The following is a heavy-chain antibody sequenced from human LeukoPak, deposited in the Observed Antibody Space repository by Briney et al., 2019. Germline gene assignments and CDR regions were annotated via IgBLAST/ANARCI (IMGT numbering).Heavy chain of an antibody. V-gene: IGHV3-23*01. J-gene: IGHJ4*02. Sequence: GGSLRLSCTASGFTLSTYVMTWVRQAPGKGPEWVSGISANGETTYYTDSVKGRFTISRDSSKDTLYLQMNSLRAEDTAVYYCAKDRGFWGQGTLVTVSS. CDR3: AKDRGF. CDR2: ISANGETT. CDR1: GFTLSTYV.